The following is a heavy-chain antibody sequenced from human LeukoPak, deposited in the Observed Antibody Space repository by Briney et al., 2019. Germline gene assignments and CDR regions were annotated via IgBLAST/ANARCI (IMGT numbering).Heavy chain of an antibody. V-gene: IGHV1-69*06. J-gene: IGHJ3*02. Sequence: GASVKVSCKASGGTFSSYAISWVRQAPGQGLEWMGGIIPIFGTANYAQKFQGRVTITADKSTSTACMELSSLRSEDTAVYYCARVEFLAAFDIWGQGTMVTVSS. CDR2: IIPIFGTA. CDR1: GGTFSSYA. CDR3: ARVEFLAAFDI. D-gene: IGHD3-3*01.